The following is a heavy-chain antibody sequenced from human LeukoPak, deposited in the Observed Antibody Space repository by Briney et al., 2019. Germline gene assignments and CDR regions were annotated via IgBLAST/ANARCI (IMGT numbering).Heavy chain of an antibody. CDR1: GASFSSGDQY. CDR2: IHPSGTL. J-gene: IGHJ4*02. CDR3: SRGLDSRKLGY. D-gene: IGHD3-22*01. Sequence: SETLSLTCTVSGASFSSGDQYWNWIRQSPGKGLEWIGSIHPSGTLYNNPSLESRVTMSMDTSKNQFSLNLNSVTAADTAVYFCSRGLDSRKLGYWGQGTLVTVP. V-gene: IGHV4-31*03.